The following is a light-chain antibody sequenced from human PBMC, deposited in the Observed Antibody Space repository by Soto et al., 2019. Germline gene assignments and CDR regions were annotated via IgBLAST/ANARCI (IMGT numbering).Light chain of an antibody. CDR2: KAS. CDR3: QHYNSYSEA. CDR1: QTISSW. J-gene: IGKJ1*01. Sequence: DIQMTQSPSTLSGSVGDRVTITCRASQTISSWLAWYQQKPGKASKLLIYKASTLKSGVPSRFSGSGSGTEFTLTIGSLQPDDFATYYGQHYNSYSEAFGQGTKVDIK. V-gene: IGKV1-5*03.